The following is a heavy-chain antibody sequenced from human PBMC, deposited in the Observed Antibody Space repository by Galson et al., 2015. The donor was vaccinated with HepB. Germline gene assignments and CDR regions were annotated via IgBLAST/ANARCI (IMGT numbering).Heavy chain of an antibody. V-gene: IGHV3-11*06. CDR3: ARPSGSYFAFDI. Sequence: SLRLSCAASGFTFSDYYMSWIRQAPGKGLEWVSYISSSSSYTNYADSVKGRFTISRDNAKNSLYLQMNSLRAEDTAVYYCARPSGSYFAFDIWGQGTMVTVSS. CDR2: ISSSSSYT. J-gene: IGHJ3*02. CDR1: GFTFSDYY. D-gene: IGHD1-26*01.